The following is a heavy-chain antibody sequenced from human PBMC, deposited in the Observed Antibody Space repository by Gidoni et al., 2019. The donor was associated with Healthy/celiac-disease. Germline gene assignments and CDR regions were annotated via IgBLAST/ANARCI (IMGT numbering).Heavy chain of an antibody. D-gene: IGHD3-22*01. V-gene: IGHV3-48*02. CDR2: ISSSSSTI. CDR3: ARVPYYYDSSGYSFDY. J-gene: IGHJ4*02. CDR1: AFTFSSYS. Sequence: EVQLVESGGGLVPPGGSLRLSCAAPAFTFSSYSMNWVRQAPGKGLEWVSYISSSSSTIYYADSVKGRFTISRDNAKNSLYLQMNSLRDEDTAVYYCARVPYYYDSSGYSFDYWGQGTLVTVSS.